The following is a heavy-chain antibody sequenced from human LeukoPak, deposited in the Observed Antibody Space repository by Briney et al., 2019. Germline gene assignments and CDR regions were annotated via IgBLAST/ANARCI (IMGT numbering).Heavy chain of an antibody. CDR1: GYTFTSYD. V-gene: IGHV1-8*01. Sequence: ASVKDSCKASGYTFTSYDINWGRQATGQGLEWMGWMNPNSGNTGYAQKFQGRVTMTRNTSISTAYMELSSLRSEDTAVYYCAREASGSYYQNDYWGQGTLVTVSS. CDR3: AREASGSYYQNDY. J-gene: IGHJ4*02. D-gene: IGHD1-26*01. CDR2: MNPNSGNT.